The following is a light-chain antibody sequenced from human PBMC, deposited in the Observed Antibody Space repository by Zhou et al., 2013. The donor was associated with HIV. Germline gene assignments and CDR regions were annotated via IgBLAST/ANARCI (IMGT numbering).Light chain of an antibody. CDR3: QQTYSIPLT. CDR2: AAS. J-gene: IGKJ4*01. V-gene: IGKV1-39*01. CDR1: QGISSY. Sequence: DIQLTQSPSFLSASVRDRVTITCRASQGISSYLAWYQQKPGKAPKLLIYAASTLQSGVPSRFSGSGSGTYFTLTISNLQPEDFATYFCQQTYSIPLTFGGGTRLEIK.